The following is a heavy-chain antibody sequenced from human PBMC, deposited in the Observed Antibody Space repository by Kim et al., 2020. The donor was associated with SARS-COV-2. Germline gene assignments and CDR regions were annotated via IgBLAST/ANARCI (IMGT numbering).Heavy chain of an antibody. CDR2: ISSSSSYI. Sequence: GGSLRLSCAASGFTFSSYSMNWVRQAPGKGLEWVSSISSSSSYIYYADSVKGRFTISRDNAKNSLYLQMNSLRAEDTAVYYCARERITMVRGVRGAFDIWGQGTMVTVSS. CDR1: GFTFSSYS. D-gene: IGHD3-10*01. V-gene: IGHV3-21*01. J-gene: IGHJ3*02. CDR3: ARERITMVRGVRGAFDI.